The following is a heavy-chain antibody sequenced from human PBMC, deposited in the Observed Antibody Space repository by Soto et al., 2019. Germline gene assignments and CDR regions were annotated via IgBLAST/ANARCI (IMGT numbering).Heavy chain of an antibody. V-gene: IGHV4-61*03. D-gene: IGHD6-13*01. CDR3: ARARATIAAAAIFDC. Sequence: SETLSLTCAVSGGSISSGGYSWSWIRQPPGKGLEWIGYIYYSGSTNYNPSLKSRVTISVDTSKNHFSLKLSSVTAADTAVYYCARARATIAAAAIFDCWGQGTLVTVSS. J-gene: IGHJ4*02. CDR1: GGSISSGGYS. CDR2: IYYSGST.